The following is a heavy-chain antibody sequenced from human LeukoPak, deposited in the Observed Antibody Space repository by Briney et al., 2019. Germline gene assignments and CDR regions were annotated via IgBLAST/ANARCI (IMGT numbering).Heavy chain of an antibody. CDR1: GFTFSSYA. J-gene: IGHJ3*02. V-gene: IGHV3-30*04. D-gene: IGHD2-15*01. Sequence: GGSLRLSCAASGFTFSSYAMHWVRQAPGKGLEWVAVISYDGSNKYYADSVKGRFTISRDNSKNTLYLQMNSLRAEDTAVYYCARDLRYCSGGSCYFSGPFDTWAKGQWSPSLQ. CDR2: ISYDGSNK. CDR3: ARDLRYCSGGSCYFSGPFDT.